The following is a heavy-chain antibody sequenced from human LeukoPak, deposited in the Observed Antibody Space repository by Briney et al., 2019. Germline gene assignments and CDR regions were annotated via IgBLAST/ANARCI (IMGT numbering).Heavy chain of an antibody. Sequence: SETLSLTCAVYGGSFSGYYWSWIRQPPGKGLEWLGEINHSGSTNYNPSLKSRVTISVDTSKNQFSLKLSSVTAADTAVYYCARGKRLICSSTSCYPYALYWYYYGMDVWGQGTTVTVSS. CDR1: GGSFSGYY. V-gene: IGHV4-34*01. CDR2: INHSGST. D-gene: IGHD2-2*01. CDR3: ARGKRLICSSTSCYPYALYWYYYGMDV. J-gene: IGHJ6*02.